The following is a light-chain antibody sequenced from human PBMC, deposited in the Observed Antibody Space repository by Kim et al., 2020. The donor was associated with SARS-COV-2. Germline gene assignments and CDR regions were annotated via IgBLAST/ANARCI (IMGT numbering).Light chain of an antibody. CDR1: KLGDKY. CDR3: QAWDSSTKV. CDR2: QDS. V-gene: IGLV3-1*01. J-gene: IGLJ1*01. Sequence: SYELTQPPSVSVSPGQTASITCSGDKLGDKYACWYQQKPGQSLVLVIYQDSKRPSGIPERFSGSNSGNTATLTISGTQAMDEADYYCQAWDSSTKVFGTG.